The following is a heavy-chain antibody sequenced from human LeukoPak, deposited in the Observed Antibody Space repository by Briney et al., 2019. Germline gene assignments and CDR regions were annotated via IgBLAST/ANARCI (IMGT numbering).Heavy chain of an antibody. CDR1: GYTFTRYY. Sequence: ASVKVSCKASGYTFTRYYMHWVRQAPGQGLEWMGWINPNSGGTNYAQKVQGRVTMTRDTSISTAYMELSRLRSDDTAVYYCARSFGRRWPTGIDYWGQGTLVTVSS. D-gene: IGHD3-10*01. J-gene: IGHJ4*02. CDR3: ARSFGRRWPTGIDY. CDR2: INPNSGGT. V-gene: IGHV1-2*02.